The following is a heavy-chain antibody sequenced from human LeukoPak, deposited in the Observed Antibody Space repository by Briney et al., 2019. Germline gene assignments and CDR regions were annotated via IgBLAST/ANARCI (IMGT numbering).Heavy chain of an antibody. V-gene: IGHV3-33*06. CDR3: AKAPCSSTSCFLPVFDY. Sequence: PGRSLRLSCAASGFTFSSYGMHWVRQAPGKGLEWVAVIWYDGSNKYYADSVKGRFTISRDNSKNTLYLQMNSLRAEDTAVYYCAKAPCSSTSCFLPVFDYWGQGTLVTVSS. CDR1: GFTFSSYG. D-gene: IGHD2-2*01. J-gene: IGHJ4*02. CDR2: IWYDGSNK.